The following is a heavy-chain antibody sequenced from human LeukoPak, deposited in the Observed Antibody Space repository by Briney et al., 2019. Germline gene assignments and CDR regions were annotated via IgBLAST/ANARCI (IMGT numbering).Heavy chain of an antibody. D-gene: IGHD6-6*01. V-gene: IGHV1-2*02. CDR2: INPNSGDT. J-gene: IGHJ3*02. CDR3: ARDSSPSGAFDI. CDR1: GYTFTGDY. Sequence: ASVKVSCKASGYTFTGDYMNWVRQAPGQGLEWMGWINPNSGDTNYAQKFQGRVTMTRDTSISTAYMDLSRLRFDDTAVYYCARDSSPSGAFDIWGQGTMVTVSS.